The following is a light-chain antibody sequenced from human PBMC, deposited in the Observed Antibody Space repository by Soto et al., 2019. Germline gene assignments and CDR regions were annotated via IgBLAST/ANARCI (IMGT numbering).Light chain of an antibody. CDR1: NSDVGSYKF. Sequence: QSVLTQPASVSETPGQSLTISCTGTNSDVGSYKFVSWYQQHPGTAPKLMIYEGSKRPSGVSDRFSGSKSGNTASLTISGLQADDEADYFCCSYAGGSNVFGTGTKVTVL. CDR3: CSYAGGSNV. V-gene: IGLV2-23*03. CDR2: EGS. J-gene: IGLJ1*01.